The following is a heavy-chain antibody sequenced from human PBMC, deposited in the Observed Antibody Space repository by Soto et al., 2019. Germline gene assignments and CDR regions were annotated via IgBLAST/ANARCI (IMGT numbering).Heavy chain of an antibody. J-gene: IGHJ5*02. CDR2: IYYSGST. Sequence: QVQLQESGPGLVKPSQTLSLTCTVSGGSISSGGYYWSWIRQHPGKGLEWIGYIYYSGSTYYNPSLKSRVTISVDTSKNQFSLKLSSVTAADTAVYYCARDSGHGDYVVGWFDPWGQGTLVTVSS. V-gene: IGHV4-31*03. CDR3: ARDSGHGDYVVGWFDP. CDR1: GGSISSGGYY. D-gene: IGHD4-17*01.